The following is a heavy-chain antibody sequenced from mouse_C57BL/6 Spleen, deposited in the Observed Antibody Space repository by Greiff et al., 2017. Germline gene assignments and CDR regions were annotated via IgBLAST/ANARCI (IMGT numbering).Heavy chain of an antibody. Sequence: QVQLKQSGPGLVQPSQSLSITCPVSGFSLTSYGVHWVRPSPGKGLEWLGGIWSGGSTVYNAAFISRLSISKDNTKSQMFFKMNRVQDDDTAIYYCARNNGNSWFAYWGQGTLVTVSA. J-gene: IGHJ3*01. CDR3: ARNNGNSWFAY. CDR2: IWSGGST. D-gene: IGHD2-1*01. V-gene: IGHV2-2*01. CDR1: GFSLTSYG.